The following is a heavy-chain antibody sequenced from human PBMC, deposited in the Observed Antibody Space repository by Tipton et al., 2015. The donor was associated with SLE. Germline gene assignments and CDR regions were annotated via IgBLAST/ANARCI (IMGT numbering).Heavy chain of an antibody. V-gene: IGHV3-11*04. J-gene: IGHJ5*02. Sequence: SGFTFSDYYMNWIRQAPGKGLEWVSYISSTGSTIYYADSVKGRFTISRDNAKNSLYLQMNSLRAEDTAVYYCAREWTTRSFDPWGQGTLVTVSS. CDR2: ISSTGSTI. D-gene: IGHD1-14*01. CDR1: GFTFSDYY. CDR3: AREWTTRSFDP.